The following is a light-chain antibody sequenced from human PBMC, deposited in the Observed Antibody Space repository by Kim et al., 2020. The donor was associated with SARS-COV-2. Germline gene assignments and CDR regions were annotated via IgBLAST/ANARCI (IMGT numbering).Light chain of an antibody. J-gene: IGKJ1*01. CDR1: QYIRNNY. Sequence: EIVLTQSPATLSLSPGERATLSCGTSQYIRNNYLAWYQQKPGLAPRLLIFDAANRATGIPARFSGSGSGTDFTLTISALDPEDFAVYYCQQYGALPQTFGPGTKVEI. CDR3: QQYGALPQT. CDR2: DAA. V-gene: IGKV3D-20*01.